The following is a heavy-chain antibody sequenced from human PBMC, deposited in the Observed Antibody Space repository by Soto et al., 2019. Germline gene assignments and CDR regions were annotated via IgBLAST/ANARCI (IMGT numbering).Heavy chain of an antibody. CDR1: GFTFSSYG. J-gene: IGHJ4*02. Sequence: GGSLRLSCAASGFTFSSYGMHWVRQAPGKGLEWVAVIWYDGSNKYYADSVKGRFTISRDSSKNTLYLQMNSLRAEDTAVYYCARDPTPFTSIIPFYWGQGTLVTVSS. CDR3: ARDPTPFTSIIPFY. V-gene: IGHV3-33*01. D-gene: IGHD3-3*01. CDR2: IWYDGSNK.